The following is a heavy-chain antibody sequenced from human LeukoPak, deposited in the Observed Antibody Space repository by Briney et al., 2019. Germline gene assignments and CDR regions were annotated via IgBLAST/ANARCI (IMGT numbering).Heavy chain of an antibody. CDR3: AKEIHYYGSGSGN. V-gene: IGHV3-74*01. CDR1: GFTFSSYW. D-gene: IGHD3-10*01. CDR2: INSDGSST. Sequence: GGSLRLSCAASGFTFSSYWMHWVRQAPGKGLVWVSRINSDGSSTSYADSVKGRFTISRDNSKRELYLQMNSLRAEDTAVYYCAKEIHYYGSGSGNWGQGTLVTVSS. J-gene: IGHJ4*02.